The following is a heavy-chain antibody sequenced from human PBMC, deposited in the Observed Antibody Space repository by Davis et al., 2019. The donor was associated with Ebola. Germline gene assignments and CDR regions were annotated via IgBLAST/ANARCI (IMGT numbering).Heavy chain of an antibody. Sequence: GESLKISCAASGFTFSSYSMNWVRQTPGKGLEWVANIKQDGTEKYYVDSVKGRFTISSDNAKNSLYLQMNSLRAEDTAVYYCAREWGITGPFDIWGQGTMVTVSS. CDR3: AREWGITGPFDI. J-gene: IGHJ3*02. V-gene: IGHV3-7*01. CDR2: IKQDGTEK. CDR1: GFTFSSYS. D-gene: IGHD1-20*01.